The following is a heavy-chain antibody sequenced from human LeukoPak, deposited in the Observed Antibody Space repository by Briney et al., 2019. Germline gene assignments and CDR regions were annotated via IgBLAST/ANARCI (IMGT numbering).Heavy chain of an antibody. D-gene: IGHD1-26*01. CDR3: ARVLWELLAFDI. CDR2: IYSGGST. J-gene: IGHJ3*02. CDR1: GFTVSSNY. V-gene: IGHV3-53*01. Sequence: GGSLRLSCAASGFTVSSNYMSWVRQAPGKGLEWVSVIYSGGSTYYADSVKGRFTISRDKSKNTLYLQMNSLRAEDTAVYYCARVLWELLAFDIWGQGTMVTVSS.